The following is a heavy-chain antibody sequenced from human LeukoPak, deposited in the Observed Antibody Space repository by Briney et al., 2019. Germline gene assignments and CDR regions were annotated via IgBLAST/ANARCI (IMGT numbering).Heavy chain of an antibody. Sequence: VASVKVSCKASGYTFTGYYMHWVRQAPGQGLEWMGWINPNSGGTNYAQKFQGRVTMTRDTSISTAYMELSRLRSDDTAVYYCARSLGWFGELLIGWFDPWGQGTLVTVSS. CDR2: INPNSGGT. CDR1: GYTFTGYY. V-gene: IGHV1-2*02. D-gene: IGHD3-10*01. J-gene: IGHJ5*02. CDR3: ARSLGWFGELLIGWFDP.